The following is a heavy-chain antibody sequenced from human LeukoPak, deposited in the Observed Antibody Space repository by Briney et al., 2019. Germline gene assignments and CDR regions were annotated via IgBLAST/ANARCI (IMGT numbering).Heavy chain of an antibody. CDR3: ARDSVDTAMATDY. D-gene: IGHD5-18*01. CDR1: GGSFSDYY. CDR2: INHTGST. Sequence: SETLSLTCAVYGGSFSDYYWSWIRPPPGKGLEWIGEINHTGSTNYNPSLKSRVTISVDTSKNQFSLKLSSVTAADTAVYYCARDSVDTAMATDYWGQGTLVTVSS. J-gene: IGHJ4*02. V-gene: IGHV4-34*01.